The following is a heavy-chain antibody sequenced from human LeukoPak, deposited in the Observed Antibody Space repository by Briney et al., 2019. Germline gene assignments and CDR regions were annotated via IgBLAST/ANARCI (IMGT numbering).Heavy chain of an antibody. CDR1: GGSISSYY. CDR2: IYTSGST. CDR3: ARTPYYYDSSGNYYYYYGMDV. D-gene: IGHD3-22*01. J-gene: IGHJ6*02. V-gene: IGHV4-4*07. Sequence: PSETLSLTCTVSGGSISSYYWSWIRQPAGKGLEWIGRIYTSGSTNYNPSLKSRVTMSVDTSKNQFSLKLSSVTAADTAVYYCARTPYYYDSSGNYYYYYGMDVWGQGTTVTVSS.